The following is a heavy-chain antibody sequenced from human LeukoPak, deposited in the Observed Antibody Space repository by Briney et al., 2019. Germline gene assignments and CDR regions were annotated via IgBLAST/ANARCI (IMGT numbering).Heavy chain of an antibody. D-gene: IGHD5-18*01. CDR3: ARVDPVMAYYFDL. CDR2: IYSGGTT. V-gene: IGHV3-53*04. CDR1: GFTVRTKC. Sequence: GGPLRLSCGASGFTVRTKCMTGVPRAPGKGREWFSTIYSGGTTYYADSVMGRFTISRHNSRNTLYLQMNSLRAEDTAVYYCARVDPVMAYYFDLWGQGTLVTVSS. J-gene: IGHJ4*02.